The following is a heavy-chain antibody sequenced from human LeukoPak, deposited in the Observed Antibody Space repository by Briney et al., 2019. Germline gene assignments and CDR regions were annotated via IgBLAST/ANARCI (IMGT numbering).Heavy chain of an antibody. CDR1: GFTFSSYW. CDR3: ARDQTFVGGIDC. V-gene: IGHV3-74*01. J-gene: IGHJ4*02. Sequence: GGSLRLSCSASGFTFSSYWMHWVRQVPGKGLVCVSRVNREGRRTSQADSVKGRFTISRDNAKNTLYLQRNSRRAGDTAVYYCARDQTFVGGIDCWGQGTLVTVSS. CDR2: VNREGRRT. D-gene: IGHD2-21*01.